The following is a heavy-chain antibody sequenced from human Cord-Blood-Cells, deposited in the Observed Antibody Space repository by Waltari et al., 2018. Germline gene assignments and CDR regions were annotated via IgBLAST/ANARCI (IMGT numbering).Heavy chain of an antibody. CDR1: GGTFSSYA. CDR2: IIPIFGTA. V-gene: IGHV1-69*01. Sequence: QVQLVQSGAEVKKPGSSVKVSCKASGGTFSSYAISWVRPAPGQGLEWMGGIIPIFGTANYAQKFQGRVTITADESTSTAYMELSSLRSEDTAVYYCARGEVSSDALLGYYYYYMDVWGKGTTVTVSS. D-gene: IGHD1-26*01. J-gene: IGHJ6*03. CDR3: ARGEVSSDALLGYYYYYMDV.